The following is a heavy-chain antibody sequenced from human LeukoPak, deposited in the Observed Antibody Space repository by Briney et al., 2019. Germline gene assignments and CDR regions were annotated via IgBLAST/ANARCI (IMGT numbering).Heavy chain of an antibody. J-gene: IGHJ4*02. D-gene: IGHD3-3*01. CDR2: IYYSGST. CDR3: AGRGYDFWSGYYHDY. Sequence: SETLSLTCTVSGGSISSSSYYWGWIRQPPGKGLEWIGSIYYSGSTYYNPSLKSRVTISVDTSKNQFSLKLSSVTAADTAVYYCAGRGYDFWSGYYHDYWGQGTLVTVSS. CDR1: GGSISSSSYY. V-gene: IGHV4-39*01.